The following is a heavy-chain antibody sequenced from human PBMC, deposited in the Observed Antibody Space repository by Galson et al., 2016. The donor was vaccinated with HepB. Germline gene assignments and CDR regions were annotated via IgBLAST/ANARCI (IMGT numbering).Heavy chain of an antibody. J-gene: IGHJ6*02. CDR1: GFTFSDFY. CDR3: ARPNGISTSIYFGMNV. CDR2: TSPSTSDK. Sequence: FLRLSCAGSGFTFSDFYMAWIRQTPGKGLEWVAYTSPSTSDKFYADSVEGRFTVSRDNANNSVSLQMNSLRAEDTAVYYCARPNGISTSIYFGMNVWGQGTTVTVSS. V-gene: IGHV3-11*01. D-gene: IGHD3-3*02.